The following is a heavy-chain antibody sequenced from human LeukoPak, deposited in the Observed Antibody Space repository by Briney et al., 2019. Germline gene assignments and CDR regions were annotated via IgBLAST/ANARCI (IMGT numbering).Heavy chain of an antibody. J-gene: IGHJ4*02. D-gene: IGHD2-15*01. CDR3: AKTPRGYCSGGSCYSSH. Sequence: GGSLRLSCAASGFTFSSYAMSWVRQAPGKGLEWVSAISGSGGSTYYADSVKGRFTISRDNSKNTLYLQMNSLRAEDTAVYYCAKTPRGYCSGGSCYSSHWGQGTLVTVSS. CDR2: ISGSGGST. V-gene: IGHV3-23*01. CDR1: GFTFSSYA.